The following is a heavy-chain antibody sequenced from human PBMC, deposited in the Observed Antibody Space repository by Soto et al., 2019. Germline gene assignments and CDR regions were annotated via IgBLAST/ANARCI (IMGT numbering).Heavy chain of an antibody. CDR2: ISGDGGST. CDR3: AKDFEPIVGATGIFDY. V-gene: IGHV3-43*02. Sequence: GSLRPSCAASGFPFDDYAMHLVRQAPGKGLEWVSLISGDGGSTYYADSVKGRFTISRDNSKNSLYLQMNSLRTEDPAVYYCAKDFEPIVGATGIFDYWGQGTLVTVSS. CDR1: GFPFDDYA. D-gene: IGHD1-26*01. J-gene: IGHJ4*02.